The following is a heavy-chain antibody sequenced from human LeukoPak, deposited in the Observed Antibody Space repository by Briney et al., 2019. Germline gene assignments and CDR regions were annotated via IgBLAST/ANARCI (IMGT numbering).Heavy chain of an antibody. Sequence: KPSGTLSLTCAVSGGSISSSNWWSWVRQPPGKGLEWIGEIYHSGSTNYNPSLKSRVTISVDTSKNQFSLKLSSVTAADTAVYYCARLFPFELVWSTAAGLTTNWFDPWGQGTLVTVSS. J-gene: IGHJ5*02. CDR1: GGSISSSNW. CDR2: IYHSGST. V-gene: IGHV4-4*02. D-gene: IGHD6-13*01. CDR3: ARLFPFELVWSTAAGLTTNWFDP.